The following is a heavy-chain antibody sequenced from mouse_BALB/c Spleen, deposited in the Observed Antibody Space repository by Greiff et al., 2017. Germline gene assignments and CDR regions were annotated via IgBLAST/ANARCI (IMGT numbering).Heavy chain of an antibody. CDR1: GFTFSSYT. CDR3: TRASNWDEGYFDV. J-gene: IGHJ1*01. D-gene: IGHD4-1*01. V-gene: IGHV5-6-4*01. Sequence: EVKLMESGGDLVKPGGSLKLSCAASGFTFSSYTMSWVRQTPEKRLEWVATISSGGSYTYYPDSVKGRFTISRDNAKNTLYLQMSSLKSEDTAMYYCTRASNWDEGYFDVWGAGTTVTVSS. CDR2: ISSGGSYT.